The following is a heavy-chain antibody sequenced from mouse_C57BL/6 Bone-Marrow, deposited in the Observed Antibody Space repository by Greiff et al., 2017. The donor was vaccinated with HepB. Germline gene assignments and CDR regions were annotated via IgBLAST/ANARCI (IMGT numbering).Heavy chain of an antibody. Sequence: VQLQQSGPELVKPGASVKITCKASGYTFTDYNMDWVKQSHGKSLEWIGDINPNNGGTIYNQKFKGKATLTVDKSSSTAYMELRSLTSEDTAVYYCARSVYDYDGCYAMDYWGQGTSVTVSS. CDR2: INPNNGGT. D-gene: IGHD2-4*01. V-gene: IGHV1-18*01. J-gene: IGHJ4*01. CDR3: ARSVYDYDGCYAMDY. CDR1: GYTFTDYN.